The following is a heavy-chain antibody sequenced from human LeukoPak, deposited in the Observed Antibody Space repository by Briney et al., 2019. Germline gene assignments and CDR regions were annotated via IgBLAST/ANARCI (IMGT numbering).Heavy chain of an antibody. J-gene: IGHJ3*02. CDR1: GVSMSTTGYF. D-gene: IGHD2-2*01. CDR2: IYTSGST. Sequence: SETLSLTCTVSGVSMSTTGYFWSWIRQPAGKGLEWIGRIYTSGSTNYNPSLKSRVTISVDTSKNQFSLKLSSVTAADTAVYYCAREDCSSTSCFVLCCDAFGIWGQGTMVTVSS. V-gene: IGHV4-61*02. CDR3: AREDCSSTSCFVLCCDAFGI.